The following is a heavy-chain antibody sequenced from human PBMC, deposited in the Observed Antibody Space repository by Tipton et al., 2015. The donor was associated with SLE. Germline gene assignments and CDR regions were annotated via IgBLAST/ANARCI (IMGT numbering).Heavy chain of an antibody. CDR1: GDSLSGQY. CDR3: VKSVVVVSPRDYYYYMDV. Sequence: TLSLTCSVYGDSLSGQYWSWIRQPPGKGLEWIGEVFRGGSTNYSPSLESRVTITVDTSKNQFSLRLISVTAADTAVYYCVKSVVVVSPRDYYYYMDVWGKGTTVTVSS. V-gene: IGHV4-34*12. D-gene: IGHD2-15*01. J-gene: IGHJ6*03. CDR2: VFRGGST.